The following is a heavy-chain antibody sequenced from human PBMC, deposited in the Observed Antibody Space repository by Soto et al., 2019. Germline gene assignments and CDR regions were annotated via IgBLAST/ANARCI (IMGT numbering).Heavy chain of an antibody. CDR2: IYHSGST. D-gene: IGHD3-3*01. V-gene: IGHV4-30-2*01. CDR1: GGSISSGGYS. Sequence: SETLSLTCAVSGGSISSGGYSWSWIRQPPGKGLEWIGYIYHSGSTYYNPSLKSRVTISVDRSKNQFSLKLSSVTAADTAVYYCARGMTIFGVVIRHFDYWGQGTLVTVSS. CDR3: ARGMTIFGVVIRHFDY. J-gene: IGHJ4*02.